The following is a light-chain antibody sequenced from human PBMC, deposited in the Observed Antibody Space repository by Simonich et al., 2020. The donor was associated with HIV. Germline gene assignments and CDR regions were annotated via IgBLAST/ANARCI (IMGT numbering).Light chain of an antibody. CDR2: EGT. J-gene: IGLJ2*01. CDR3: CSYAGSSTVV. CDR1: SSDVGSYNL. V-gene: IGLV2-23*01. Sequence: QSALTQPASVSGSPGQSITISCTGTSSDVGSYNLVSWYQQHPGKAPKLMINEGTQRPSGVSNRVSGSKSGNTASLTISGLQAEDEADYYCCSYAGSSTVVFGGGTKLTVL.